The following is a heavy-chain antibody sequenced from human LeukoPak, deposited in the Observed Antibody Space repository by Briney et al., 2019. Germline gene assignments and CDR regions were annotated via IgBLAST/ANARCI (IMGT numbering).Heavy chain of an antibody. Sequence: GALRLSCAASGFTFSSYSMNWVRQAPGKGLEWVSYISSSSTMSYADSVKGRFTISRDNAKNSLYLQMSSLRAEDTAVYYCATDRGWRTSGYYLYYFEYWGQGTLVTYSS. CDR3: ATDRGWRTSGYYLYYFEY. D-gene: IGHD3-3*01. CDR2: ISSSSTM. CDR1: GFTFSSYS. J-gene: IGHJ4*02. V-gene: IGHV3-48*01.